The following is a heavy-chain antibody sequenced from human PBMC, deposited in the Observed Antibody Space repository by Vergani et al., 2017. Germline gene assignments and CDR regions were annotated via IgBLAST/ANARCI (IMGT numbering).Heavy chain of an antibody. Sequence: QLQLQESGPGLVKPSETLSLTCTVSGGSLSSSSYYWGWIRQPPGKGLEWIGSIYYSGSTYYNPPLKSRVTISVDTSKNQFSLKLSSVTAADTAVYYCARRGSGSYSDYWGQGTLVTVSS. D-gene: IGHD1-26*01. CDR2: IYYSGST. CDR3: ARRGSGSYSDY. J-gene: IGHJ4*02. V-gene: IGHV4-39*01. CDR1: GGSLSSSSYY.